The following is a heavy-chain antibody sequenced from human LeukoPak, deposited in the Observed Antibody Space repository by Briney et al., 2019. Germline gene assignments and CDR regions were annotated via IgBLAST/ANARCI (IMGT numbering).Heavy chain of an antibody. CDR1: GGSISSYY. J-gene: IGHJ4*02. CDR3: ARGTNWVDY. D-gene: IGHD7-27*01. CDR2: IYYSGST. V-gene: IGHV4-59*01. Sequence: SETLSLTCTVSGGSISSYYWSWIRQPPGKGLEWIGYIYYSGSTNYNPSLKSRVTISVDTSKNQFSLKLSSVTAAGTAVYHCARGTNWVDYWGQGTLVTVSS.